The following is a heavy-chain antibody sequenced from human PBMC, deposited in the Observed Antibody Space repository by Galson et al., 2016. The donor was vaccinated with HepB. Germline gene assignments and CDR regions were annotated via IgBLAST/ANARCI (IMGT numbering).Heavy chain of an antibody. D-gene: IGHD1-1*01. V-gene: IGHV3-7*01. Sequence: SLRLSCAASGFPLGSYWMTWVRQAPGKRLEWVANIKQDGGEEYYLDSVKGRFTISRDNATNSLFLQMNSLRAEDTAVYYCARHQLFYYHYGMDFWGQGTPVTVSS. J-gene: IGHJ6*02. CDR3: ARHQLFYYHYGMDF. CDR2: IKQDGGEE. CDR1: GFPLGSYW.